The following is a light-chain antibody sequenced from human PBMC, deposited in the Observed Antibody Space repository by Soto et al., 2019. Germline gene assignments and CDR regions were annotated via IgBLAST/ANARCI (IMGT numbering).Light chain of an antibody. Sequence: QSALTQPASVSGSPGQSITISCTGTSSDVGGYNYVSWYQQHPGKAPKLMIYEVSNRPSGISNRFSGSKSGNTASLTISGLQAEDEAAYYCSSYTTSSILGVFGTGTKLTVL. CDR1: SSDVGGYNY. CDR2: EVS. J-gene: IGLJ1*01. V-gene: IGLV2-14*01. CDR3: SSYTTSSILGV.